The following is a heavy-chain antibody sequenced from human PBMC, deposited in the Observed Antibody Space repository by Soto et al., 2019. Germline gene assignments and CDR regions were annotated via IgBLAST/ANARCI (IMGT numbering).Heavy chain of an antibody. Sequence: QVQLQESGPGLLKPSQTLSLTCTVSGGSISSSAYYWSWIRHHPGKGLEWIGYIYHTGATYYNPSRGSRVSISVDTSKIRFSLMLRSVTAADTAVYYCARYIFTGSFDDWGQGTLVTVSS. D-gene: IGHD3-9*01. CDR2: IYHTGAT. J-gene: IGHJ4*02. CDR3: ARYIFTGSFDD. V-gene: IGHV4-31*03. CDR1: GGSISSSAYY.